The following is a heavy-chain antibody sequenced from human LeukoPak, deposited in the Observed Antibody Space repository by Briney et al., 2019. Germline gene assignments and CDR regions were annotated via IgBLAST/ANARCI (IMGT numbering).Heavy chain of an antibody. Sequence: GGSLRLSCAASGFTFSSYSMNSVRQAPGKGLEWVSSISSSSSYIYYADSVKGRFTIYRDNAKNSLYLQMNSLRAEDTAVYYCARAYRSGENDAFDIWGQGTMVTVSS. CDR3: ARAYRSGENDAFDI. J-gene: IGHJ3*02. CDR2: ISSSSSYI. D-gene: IGHD2-15*01. V-gene: IGHV3-21*01. CDR1: GFTFSSYS.